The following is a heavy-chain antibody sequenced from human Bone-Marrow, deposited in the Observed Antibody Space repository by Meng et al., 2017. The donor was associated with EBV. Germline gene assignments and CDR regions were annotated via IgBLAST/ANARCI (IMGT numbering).Heavy chain of an antibody. CDR2: MNPNSGNT. D-gene: IGHD6-13*01. CDR1: GYTCTSYD. CDR3: ARPGSSWYPYWYFDL. J-gene: IGHJ2*01. Sequence: GAEGKEPGASVKSACKAAGYTCTSYDINWLRQASGQGLEWMGWMNPNSGNTGYAQKFQGRVTMTRNTSISTAYMELGSLRSEDTAVYYCARPGSSWYPYWYFDLWGRGTLVTVSS. V-gene: IGHV1-8*01.